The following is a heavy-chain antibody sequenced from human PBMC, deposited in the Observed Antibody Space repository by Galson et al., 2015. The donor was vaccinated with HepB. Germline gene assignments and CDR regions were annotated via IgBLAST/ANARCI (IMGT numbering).Heavy chain of an antibody. V-gene: IGHV1-69*13. CDR2: IIPIFGTA. Sequence: SVKVFCKASGGTFSSYAISWVRQAPGRGLEWMGGIIPIFGTANYAQKFQGRVTITADESTSTAYMELSSLRSEDTAVYYCARDGGRWELPNGVFGDWGQGTLVTVSS. CDR1: GGTFSSYA. D-gene: IGHD1-26*01. CDR3: ARDGGRWELPNGVFGD. J-gene: IGHJ4*02.